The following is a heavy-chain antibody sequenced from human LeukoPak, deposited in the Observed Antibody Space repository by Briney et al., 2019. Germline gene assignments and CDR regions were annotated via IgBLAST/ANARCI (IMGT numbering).Heavy chain of an antibody. V-gene: IGHV4-61*01. CDR3: AREAFGIQRDWFDP. D-gene: IGHD3-10*01. CDR1: GGSVSSGSYY. J-gene: IGHJ5*02. Sequence: SETLSLTCTVSGGSVSSGSYYWSWIRQPPGKGLEWIGYIYYSGSTNYNPSLKSRVTISVDTSKNQFSLKLSSVTAADMAVYYCAREAFGIQRDWFDPWGQGTLVTVSS. CDR2: IYYSGST.